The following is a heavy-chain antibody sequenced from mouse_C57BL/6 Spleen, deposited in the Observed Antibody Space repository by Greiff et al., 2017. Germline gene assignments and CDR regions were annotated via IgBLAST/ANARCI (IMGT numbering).Heavy chain of an antibody. V-gene: IGHV1-80*01. Sequence: QVQLQQSGAELVKPGASVKISCKASGYAFSSYWMHWVKQRPGKGLEWIGQIYPGDGDTNYNGKFKGKATLTADKSSSTAYMQLSSLTYEDSAVYFCARAIRYQNRSCDVWGTGTTVTVSS. J-gene: IGHJ1*03. CDR3: ARAIRYQNRSCDV. D-gene: IGHD1-1*01. CDR2: IYPGDGDT. CDR1: GYAFSSYW.